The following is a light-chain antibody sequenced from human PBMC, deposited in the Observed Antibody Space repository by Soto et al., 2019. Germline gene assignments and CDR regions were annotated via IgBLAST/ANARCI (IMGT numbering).Light chain of an antibody. CDR1: QRVGTLY. CDR3: QQYGTSPRT. CDR2: GTS. V-gene: IGKV3-20*01. Sequence: IVLTQSPGTLSLSPGDTATLSCRASQRVGTLYLAWYQQKPGQAPRLLISGTSTMATGMPDRFSGSASGTDFTVTMGSLEPEDFAVYYCQQYGTSPRTCGRGTRV. J-gene: IGKJ1*01.